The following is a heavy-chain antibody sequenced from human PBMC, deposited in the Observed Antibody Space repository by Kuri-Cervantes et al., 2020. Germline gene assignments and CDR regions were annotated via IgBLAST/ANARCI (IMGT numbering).Heavy chain of an antibody. D-gene: IGHD4-17*01. J-gene: IGHJ4*02. CDR2: IWYDGSNK. V-gene: IGHV3-33*01. Sequence: GESLKISCAASGFTFSSYGMHWVRQAPGKGLEWVAVIWYDGSNKYYADSVKGRFTISRDNSKSTLYLQMNSLRAEDTAVYYCARGWEGDYPLGGFDYWGQGTLVTVSS. CDR1: GFTFSSYG. CDR3: ARGWEGDYPLGGFDY.